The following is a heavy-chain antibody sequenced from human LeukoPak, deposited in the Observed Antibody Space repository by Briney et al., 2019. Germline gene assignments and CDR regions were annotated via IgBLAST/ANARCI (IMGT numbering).Heavy chain of an antibody. V-gene: IGHV3-66*01. Sequence: GGSLRLSCAASGINVGSNYMNWVRQAPGRGLEWVSVMYSEGGTNYADSVKGRFTISRGYLKNTLYLQMDSLRVEDTAVYYCARGPGAFDYWGQGTLVTVSS. CDR3: ARGPGAFDY. CDR2: MYSEGGT. CDR1: GINVGSNY. J-gene: IGHJ4*02.